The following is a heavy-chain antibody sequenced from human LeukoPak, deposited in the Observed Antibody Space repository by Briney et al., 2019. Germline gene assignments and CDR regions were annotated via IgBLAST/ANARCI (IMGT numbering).Heavy chain of an antibody. CDR2: IYSGGST. CDR3: ARDRPVEMATRALGY. D-gene: IGHD5-24*01. Sequence: GGSLRLSCAASGFTVSSNYMSWVRQAPGKGLEWVSVIYSGGSTYYADSVKGRFTISRENAKNSLYLQMNSLRDEDTAVYYCARDRPVEMATRALGYWGQGTLVTVS. J-gene: IGHJ4*02. CDR1: GFTVSSNY. V-gene: IGHV3-66*01.